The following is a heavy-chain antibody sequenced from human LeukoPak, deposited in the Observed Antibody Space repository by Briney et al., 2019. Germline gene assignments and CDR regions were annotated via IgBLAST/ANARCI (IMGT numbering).Heavy chain of an antibody. CDR2: ISGSGGST. Sequence: GGSLRLSCSASGFTFSSYAMSWVRQAPGKGLEWVSAISGSGGSTYYADSVKGRFTISRDNSKNTLYLQMNSLRAEDTAVYYCAKVRGQLLWFGESLYYGMDVWGQGTTVTVSS. V-gene: IGHV3-23*01. J-gene: IGHJ6*02. D-gene: IGHD3-10*01. CDR3: AKVRGQLLWFGESLYYGMDV. CDR1: GFTFSSYA.